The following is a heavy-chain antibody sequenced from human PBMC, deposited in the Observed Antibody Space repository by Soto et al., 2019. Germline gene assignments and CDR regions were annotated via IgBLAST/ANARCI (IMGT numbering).Heavy chain of an antibody. CDR3: ANDYGDYRNDAFDI. J-gene: IGHJ3*02. V-gene: IGHV4-59*08. CDR2: IYYGGTT. D-gene: IGHD4-17*01. Sequence: PSETLSLTCTVSGGSFNPNYWSWIRQPPGKGLEWVGDIYYGGTTSYNPSLKSRVTITLETSKNQFSLRLTSVTAADSAVYYCANDYGDYRNDAFDIWSPGTRVTVSS. CDR1: GGSFNPNY.